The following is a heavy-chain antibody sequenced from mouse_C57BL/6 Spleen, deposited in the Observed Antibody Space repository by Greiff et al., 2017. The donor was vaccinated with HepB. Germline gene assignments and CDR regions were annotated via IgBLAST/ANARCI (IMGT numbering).Heavy chain of an antibody. D-gene: IGHD4-1*01. CDR1: GYTFTSYW. J-gene: IGHJ2*01. CDR3: ARAKLGYYFDY. CDR2: IYPNSGST. V-gene: IGHV1-64*01. Sequence: QVQLQQPGAELVKPGASVKLSCKASGYTFTSYWMHWVKQRPGQGLEWIGMIYPNSGSTNYNEKFKSKATLTVDKSSSTAYMQLSSLTSEDSAVYYCARAKLGYYFDYWGQGTTLTVSS.